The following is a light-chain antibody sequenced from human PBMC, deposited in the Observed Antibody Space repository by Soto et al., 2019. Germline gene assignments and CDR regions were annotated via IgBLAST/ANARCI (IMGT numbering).Light chain of an antibody. CDR2: RNS. Sequence: QSVLTQPPSVSGAPGQRVTISCTGSSSNIGAGYDVHWYQQLPGTAPKLLIYRNSNRPSGVPDRVSGSKSGTSASLAITGLQAEDEADYYCQSYDSSLSGSVFGGGTKLTV. CDR1: SSNIGAGYD. J-gene: IGLJ3*02. CDR3: QSYDSSLSGSV. V-gene: IGLV1-40*01.